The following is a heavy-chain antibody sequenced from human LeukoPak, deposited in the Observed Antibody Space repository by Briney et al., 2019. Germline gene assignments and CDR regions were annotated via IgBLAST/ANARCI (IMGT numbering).Heavy chain of an antibody. CDR1: GFTVSSNY. V-gene: IGHV3-53*01. CDR2: IYNDGGT. D-gene: IGHD2-8*02. Sequence: GESLKISCAASGFTVSSNYMNWVRQAPGKGLEWVSVIYNDGGTYYADSVKGRFTISRDNSKNTLYLQMNSLRAEDTAVYYCGTSRSRASGFDYWGQGTLATVSS. J-gene: IGHJ4*02. CDR3: GTSRSRASGFDY.